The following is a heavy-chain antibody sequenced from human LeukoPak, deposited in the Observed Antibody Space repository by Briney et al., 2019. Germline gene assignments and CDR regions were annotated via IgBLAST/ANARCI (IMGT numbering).Heavy chain of an antibody. Sequence: PGGSLRLSCAASGFTFSSYWMSWVRQAPGNGLEWVANIKQDGSEKYYVDSVKGRFTISRDNAKNSLYLQMNSLRAEDTAVYYCARGTTIFGVVSRLDYWGQGALVTVSS. J-gene: IGHJ4*02. V-gene: IGHV3-7*01. CDR3: ARGTTIFGVVSRLDY. CDR1: GFTFSSYW. D-gene: IGHD3-3*01. CDR2: IKQDGSEK.